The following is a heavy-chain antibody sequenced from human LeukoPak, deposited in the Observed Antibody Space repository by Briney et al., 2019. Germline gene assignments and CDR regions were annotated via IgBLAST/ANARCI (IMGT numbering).Heavy chain of an antibody. V-gene: IGHV3-23*01. CDR1: GFTFSSYA. CDR3: AKAPQQLDYFDY. CDR2: ISGSGGST. D-gene: IGHD6-13*01. Sequence: GGSLRLSCAASGFTFSSYAMSWVHQAPGKGLEWVSSISGSGGSTYYADSVKGRFTISRDNSKNTLYLQMNSLRADDTAVYYCAKAPQQLDYFDYRGQGTLVTVSS. J-gene: IGHJ4*02.